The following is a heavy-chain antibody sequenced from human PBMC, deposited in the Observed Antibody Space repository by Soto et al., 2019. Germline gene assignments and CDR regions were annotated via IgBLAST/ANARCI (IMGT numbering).Heavy chain of an antibody. D-gene: IGHD3-10*01. V-gene: IGHV4-61*08. CDR1: GGSVSSDGYY. CDR3: ARAYFYGSGSYYNHFDY. Sequence: ASETLSLTCTVSGGSVSSDGYYWSWIRQSPERGLEWIGYIHYSGDTNYNPSLKSRVTVSVDTSKNQFSLKLSSVTAADTAVYYCARAYFYGSGSYYNHFDYWGQGTLVTVS. J-gene: IGHJ4*02. CDR2: IHYSGDT.